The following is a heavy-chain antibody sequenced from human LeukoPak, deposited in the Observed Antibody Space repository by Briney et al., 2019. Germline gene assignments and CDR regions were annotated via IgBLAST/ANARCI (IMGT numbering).Heavy chain of an antibody. CDR2: IWYDGSNK. CDR3: ARDLRIAAAGTDAFDI. Sequence: GGSLRLSCAASGFTFSSYGMHWVRQAPGKGLEWVAVIWYDGSNKYYADSVKGRFTISRDNSKNTLYLQMNSLRAEDTAVYYCARDLRIAAAGTDAFDIWGQGTMVTVSS. D-gene: IGHD6-13*01. V-gene: IGHV3-33*01. CDR1: GFTFSSYG. J-gene: IGHJ3*02.